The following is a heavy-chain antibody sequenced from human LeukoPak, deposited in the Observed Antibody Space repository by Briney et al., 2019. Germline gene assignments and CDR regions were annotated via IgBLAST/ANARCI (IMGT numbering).Heavy chain of an antibody. CDR1: GXTFSSYS. V-gene: IGHV3-48*02. D-gene: IGHD4-17*01. Sequence: PGGSLRLSCAASGXTFSSYSMNWVRQAPGKGLEWVSYFSTRSSTISYADSVKGRFAISRDNAKNSLYLQMNSLRDEDTAVYYCARDQDYGFDSWGQGTLVTVSS. CDR2: FSTRSSTI. J-gene: IGHJ4*02. CDR3: ARDQDYGFDS.